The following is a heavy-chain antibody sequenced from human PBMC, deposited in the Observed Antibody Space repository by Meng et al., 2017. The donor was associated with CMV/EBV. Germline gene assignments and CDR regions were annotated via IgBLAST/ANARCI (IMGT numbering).Heavy chain of an antibody. CDR2: IYYSGST. CDR3: ARDFAGGP. CDR1: GGSTITSCSY. V-gene: IGHV4-39*07. J-gene: IGHJ5*02. D-gene: IGHD3-3*01. Sequence: QVLESCPGLVKPADAPVHTCSVAGGSTITSCSYCGWLRQPAGKVVEWVGSIYYSGSTYYTPYLKSRVTISVDTSKNQFSLKLSSVTSADTAVYYCARDFAGGPWGQGTLVTVSS.